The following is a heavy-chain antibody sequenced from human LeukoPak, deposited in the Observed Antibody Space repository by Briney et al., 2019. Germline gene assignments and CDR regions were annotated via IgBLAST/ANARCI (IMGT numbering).Heavy chain of an antibody. CDR1: GGSISSSSYY. V-gene: IGHV4-39*07. J-gene: IGHJ4*02. CDR3: ARGGWLAFDY. D-gene: IGHD6-19*01. CDR2: IYYSGST. Sequence: SETLSLTCTVSGGSISSSSYYWGWIRQPPGKGLEWIGSIYYSGSTYYNPSLKSRVTISVDTSKNQFSLKLSSVTAADTAVYYCARGGWLAFDYWGQGTLVTVSS.